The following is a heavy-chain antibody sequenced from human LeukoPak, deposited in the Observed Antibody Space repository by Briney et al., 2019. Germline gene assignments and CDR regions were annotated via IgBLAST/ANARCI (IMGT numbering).Heavy chain of an antibody. V-gene: IGHV3-23*01. Sequence: GGSLRLSCTASGFTVSTYPMAWVRQAPGKGLQWVSTITASGTDTFYADSVKGRFTISRDNSKNTLSLQMNSLRAEDTALYYCAKYSSGWVSDYWGQGTLVTVSS. CDR3: AKYSSGWVSDY. CDR2: ITASGTDT. CDR1: GFTVSTYP. D-gene: IGHD6-19*01. J-gene: IGHJ4*02.